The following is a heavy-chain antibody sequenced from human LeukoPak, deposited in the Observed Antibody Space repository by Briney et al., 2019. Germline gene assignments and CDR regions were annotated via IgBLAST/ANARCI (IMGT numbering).Heavy chain of an antibody. CDR1: GFTFSSYG. CDR2: ISYDGSNK. Sequence: GGSLRLSCAASGFTFSSYGMHWVRQAPGKGLEWVAVISYDGSNKYYADSVKGRFTISRDNSKNTLYLQMSSLRAEDTAVYYCAKGADYFDYWGQGTLVTVSS. CDR3: AKGADYFDY. V-gene: IGHV3-30*18. J-gene: IGHJ4*02.